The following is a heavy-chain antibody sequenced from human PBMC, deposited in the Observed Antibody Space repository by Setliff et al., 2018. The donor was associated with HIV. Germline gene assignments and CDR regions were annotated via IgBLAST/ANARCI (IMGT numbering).Heavy chain of an antibody. CDR3: ARDEATGGVDY. Sequence: GGSLRLSCAGSGFTFSNYAMNWVRQAPGKGLEWVSYISTSSSKIFYADSVKGRFTISRDNAKNSVYLQMNSLRAEDTAVYYCARDEATGGVDYWGQGTLVTVSS. CDR2: ISTSSSKI. J-gene: IGHJ4*02. CDR1: GFTFSNYA. V-gene: IGHV3-48*04. D-gene: IGHD3-16*01.